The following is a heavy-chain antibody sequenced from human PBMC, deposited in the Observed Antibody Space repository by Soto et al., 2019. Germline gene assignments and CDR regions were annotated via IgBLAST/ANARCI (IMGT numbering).Heavy chain of an antibody. V-gene: IGHV1-2*02. CDR1: GSTFTGHY. CDR2: INPNSGTT. J-gene: IGHJ6*02. D-gene: IGHD6-13*01. Sequence: ASVKVSGKASGSTFTGHYIHCVRQAPLQWLEWMGWINPNSGTTKYAQKFQGRVTLTRETSITTAYMELNSLKSDDTAVYYCARAGIAAAGSGEYGMDVWGQGTTVTVSS. CDR3: ARAGIAAAGSGEYGMDV.